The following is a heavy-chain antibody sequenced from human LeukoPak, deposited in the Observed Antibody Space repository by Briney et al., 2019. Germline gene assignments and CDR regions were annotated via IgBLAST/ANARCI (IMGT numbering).Heavy chain of an antibody. CDR3: ARVRRGSPDAFDI. CDR2: IYYSGST. D-gene: IGHD1-26*01. V-gene: IGHV4-39*07. Sequence: PSETLSLTCTVSGGSISSSSYYWGWIRQPPGKGLEWIGSIYYSGSTYYNPSLKSRVTISVDTSKNQFSLKLSSVTAADTAVYYCARVRRGSPDAFDIWGQGTMVTVSS. CDR1: GGSISSSSYY. J-gene: IGHJ3*02.